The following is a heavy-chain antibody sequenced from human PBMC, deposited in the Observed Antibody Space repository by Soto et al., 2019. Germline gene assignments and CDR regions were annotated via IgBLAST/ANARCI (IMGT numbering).Heavy chain of an antibody. CDR3: ARDLAVGWFDP. J-gene: IGHJ5*02. V-gene: IGHV1-18*01. CDR1: GYTFTSYS. Sequence: QVQLVQSGAEVKKPGASVKVSCKTSGYTFTSYSISWVRQAPGQGLEWMGWINVYNGNTKYAQNLQGRFTXTXHTSTSTAYMELRSLRSDDTAVYYCARDLAVGWFDPWGQGTLVTVSS. D-gene: IGHD2-2*01. CDR2: INVYNGNT.